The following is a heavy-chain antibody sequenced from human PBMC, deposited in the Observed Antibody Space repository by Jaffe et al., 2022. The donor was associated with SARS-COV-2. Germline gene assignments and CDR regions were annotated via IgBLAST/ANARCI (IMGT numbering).Heavy chain of an antibody. D-gene: IGHD3-10*01. Sequence: QLQLQESGPGLVKPSETLSLTCSVSGASISDSNYYWGWLRQPPGKGLEWIGSVYYTGNAYYNPSLKSRVTISQNTSKRQFSLELSSVTAADTAVYYCARNVLVWFGESKGWFDPWGQGTLVPVSS. CDR1: GASISDSNYY. V-gene: IGHV4-39*01. J-gene: IGHJ5*02. CDR3: ARNVLVWFGESKGWFDP. CDR2: VYYTGNA.